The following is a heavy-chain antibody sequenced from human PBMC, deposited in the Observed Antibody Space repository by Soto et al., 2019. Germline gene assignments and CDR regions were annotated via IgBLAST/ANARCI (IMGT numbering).Heavy chain of an antibody. CDR2: IDWDDDK. CDR3: ARIVAPEVDDYSNYADYYYYMDV. Sequence: SGPTLVNPTQTLTLTCTFSGFSLSTSGMCVSWIRQPPGKALEWLARIDWDDDKYYSTSLKTRLTISKDTSKNQVVLTMTNMDPVDTATYYCARIVAPEVDDYSNYADYYYYMDVWGKGTTVTVSS. CDR1: GFSLSTSGMC. J-gene: IGHJ6*03. D-gene: IGHD4-4*01. V-gene: IGHV2-70*11.